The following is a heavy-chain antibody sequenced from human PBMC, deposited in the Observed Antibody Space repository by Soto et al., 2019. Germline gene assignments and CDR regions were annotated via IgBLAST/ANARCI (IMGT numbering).Heavy chain of an antibody. Sequence: SVKVSCKASGGTFSSYAISWVRQAPGQGLEWMGGIIPIFGTANYAQKFQGRVTITADESTSTAYMELSSPRSEDKTVYYCSRDSYCSGGCYSEVEWFEPWGEGTLVTVCS. CDR1: GGTFSSYA. J-gene: IGHJ5*02. CDR3: SRDSYCSGGCYSEVEWFEP. CDR2: IIPIFGTA. V-gene: IGHV1-69*13. D-gene: IGHD2-21*02.